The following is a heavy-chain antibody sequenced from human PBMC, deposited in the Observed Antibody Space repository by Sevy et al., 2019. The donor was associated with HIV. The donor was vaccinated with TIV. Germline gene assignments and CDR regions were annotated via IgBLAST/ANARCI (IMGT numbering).Heavy chain of an antibody. V-gene: IGHV3-48*03. D-gene: IGHD4-17*01. CDR3: ARDLPPSATTVAHFDC. Sequence: GGSLRLSCVASGFTFSSYEMNWVRQAPGKGLEWVSCISNSGTSMYHSDSVKGRFTISRDNARNSLYLQMNSLRAEDTAVYYCARDLPPSATTVAHFDCWGQRTLVTVSS. J-gene: IGHJ4*02. CDR2: ISNSGTSM. CDR1: GFTFSSYE.